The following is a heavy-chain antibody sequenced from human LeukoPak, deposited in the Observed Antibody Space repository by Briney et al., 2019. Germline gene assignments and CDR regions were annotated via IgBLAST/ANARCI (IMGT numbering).Heavy chain of an antibody. J-gene: IGHJ4*02. D-gene: IGHD3-22*01. CDR3: AKSPQSYYDSSGYYFLY. Sequence: PGGSLRLSCAASGFTFSSYAMSWVRQAPGKGLEWVSTISGSGGRTYYADSVKGRFTISRDNSKNTLYLQMISLRAEDTAVYYCAKSPQSYYDSSGYYFLYWGQGTLVTVSS. V-gene: IGHV3-23*01. CDR2: ISGSGGRT. CDR1: GFTFSSYA.